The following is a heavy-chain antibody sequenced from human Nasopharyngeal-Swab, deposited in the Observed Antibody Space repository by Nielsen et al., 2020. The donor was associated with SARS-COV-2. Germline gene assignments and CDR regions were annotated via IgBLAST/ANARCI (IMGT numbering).Heavy chain of an antibody. CDR1: GLTFRNAW. V-gene: IGHV3-15*04. J-gene: IGHJ6*02. D-gene: IGHD4-17*01. Sequence: LSLTCAASGLTFRNAWMNWVRQVPGRGLEWVGRIESKTDGGATDYAAPVKGRFSISRDDSKNTIYVQMNSLKTEDTAVYYCTTYYGDSHSYFYYHAMDVWGQGTTVTVSS. CDR2: IESKTDGGAT. CDR3: TTYYGDSHSYFYYHAMDV.